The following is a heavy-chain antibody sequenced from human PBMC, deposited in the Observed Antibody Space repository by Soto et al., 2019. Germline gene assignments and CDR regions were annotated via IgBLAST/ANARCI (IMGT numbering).Heavy chain of an antibody. CDR2: IWYDGSKK. CDR3: ARGSENCGGDCYQY. D-gene: IGHD2-21*02. V-gene: IGHV3-33*01. J-gene: IGHJ4*02. Sequence: QVRLVESGGGVVQPERSLRLSCETSGFTFSSYAMYWVRQAPGKGLEWVALIWYDGSKKYYADSVKGRLTISRDNPNNTVFLQMNSLSAEDTAVYYCARGSENCGGDCYQYWGQGTLVTVSS. CDR1: GFTFSSYA.